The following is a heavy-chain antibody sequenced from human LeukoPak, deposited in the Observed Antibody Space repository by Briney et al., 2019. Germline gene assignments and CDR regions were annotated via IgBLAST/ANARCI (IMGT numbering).Heavy chain of an antibody. CDR3: ARATAENDH. D-gene: IGHD1-14*01. CDR2: LNPKTGGT. CDR1: GYTFTGYY. V-gene: IGHV1-2*02. J-gene: IGHJ4*02. Sequence: WASVKVSCKASGYTFTGYYLHWVRPAPGQGLEWMGWLNPKTGGTSYAQKFQGRVTMTRDTSISTVNMELSRLTSDDTAVYYCARATAENDHWGQGTLVTVSS.